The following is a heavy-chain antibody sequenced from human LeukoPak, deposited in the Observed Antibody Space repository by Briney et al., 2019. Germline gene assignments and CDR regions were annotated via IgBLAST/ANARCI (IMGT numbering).Heavy chain of an antibody. CDR3: ARGVGGVREGFDI. D-gene: IGHD3-16*01. J-gene: IGHJ3*02. CDR1: CGSLSSGSYH. Sequence: SETLSLPSTVCCGSLSSGSYHWSWIRQPPGKGLEGVAYIFNSGSSNYNPSLKSRVTISVDTSKNQFSLKLNSVTAADTAQYHCARGVGGVREGFDIWGQGTMVTVSS. V-gene: IGHV4-61*01. CDR2: IFNSGSS.